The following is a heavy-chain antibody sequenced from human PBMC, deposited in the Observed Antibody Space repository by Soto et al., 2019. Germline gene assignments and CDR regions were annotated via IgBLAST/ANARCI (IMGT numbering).Heavy chain of an antibody. V-gene: IGHV5-10-1*01. CDR2: IDPSDSYT. CDR3: ARHEARYSNYNYYYYGMDV. D-gene: IGHD4-4*01. Sequence: PGESLKISCKGSGYSFTSYWISWVRQMPGKGLEWMGRIDPSDSYTNYSPSFQGHVTISADKSISTAYLQWSNLKASDTAMYYCARHEARYSNYNYYYYGMDVWGQGTTVTVSS. CDR1: GYSFTSYW. J-gene: IGHJ6*02.